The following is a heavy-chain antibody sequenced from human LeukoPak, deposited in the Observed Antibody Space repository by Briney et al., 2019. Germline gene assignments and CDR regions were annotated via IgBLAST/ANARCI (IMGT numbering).Heavy chain of an antibody. V-gene: IGHV4-30-4*08. CDR3: ARVFDDYGDSHFDY. Sequence: SETLSLTCAVYGGSFSGYYWSWIRQPPGKGLEWIGYIYYSGSTYYNPSLKSRVTISVDTSKNQFSLKLSSVTAADTAVYYCARVFDDYGDSHFDYWGQGTLVTVSS. J-gene: IGHJ4*02. CDR1: GGSFSGYY. CDR2: IYYSGST. D-gene: IGHD4-17*01.